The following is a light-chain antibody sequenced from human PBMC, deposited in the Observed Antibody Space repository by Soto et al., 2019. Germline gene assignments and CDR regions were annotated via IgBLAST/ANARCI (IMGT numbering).Light chain of an antibody. CDR1: QAITNN. V-gene: IGKV1-9*01. J-gene: IGKJ4*01. CDR2: EES. CDR3: QQVKSYPRT. Sequence: DIHLTQSPSCLSASGGDRFTITCRASQAITNNLAWYQQKKGNPPRXXIYEESTLHSGVPSRFSGRKVGTQFILTIDSLQTEDFATYYCQQVKSYPRTFGGGTKVDIK.